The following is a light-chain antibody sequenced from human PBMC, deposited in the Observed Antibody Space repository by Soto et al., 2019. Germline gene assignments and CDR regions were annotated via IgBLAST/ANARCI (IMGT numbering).Light chain of an antibody. V-gene: IGLV2-8*01. J-gene: IGLJ3*02. CDR3: RSFASSNNWV. CDR2: EVT. Sequence: QSALTQPPSASGSPGQSVTISCTGNSSDVGAYNYVSWYQQHAGKAHKLVIYEVTKRPSGVPDLFSGSKSANTASLTVSGLQGEEEADEYCRSFASSNNWVCGGGTKLTGL. CDR1: SSDVGAYNY.